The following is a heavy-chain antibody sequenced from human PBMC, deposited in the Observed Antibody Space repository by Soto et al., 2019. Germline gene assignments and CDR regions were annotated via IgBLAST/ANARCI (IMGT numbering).Heavy chain of an antibody. D-gene: IGHD4-17*01. CDR1: GGSVSSGSYY. V-gene: IGHV4-61*01. Sequence: QVQLQESGPGLVKPSETLSLTCTVSGGSVSSGSYYWNWIRQPPGKGLEWIGYIYYIGSTNYNPSLKNRITKSVDTSKNQFSLKLSSVTAADTAVYYCARYKDYGDYGLDYWGRGTLVTVSS. CDR3: ARYKDYGDYGLDY. CDR2: IYYIGST. J-gene: IGHJ4*02.